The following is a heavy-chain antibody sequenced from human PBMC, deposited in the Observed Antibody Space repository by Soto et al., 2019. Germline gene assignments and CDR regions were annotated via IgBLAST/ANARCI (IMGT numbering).Heavy chain of an antibody. D-gene: IGHD1-7*01. Sequence: EVQLLESGGGLIQPGGSLRLSCAASGFTFSSYAMSWVRQAPGKGLEWVSVISDSGDTIYNADSVKGRFTISRDTSKHTLYLQMNSLRAEDTAVYYCAKVYWTISGTTYDFFDYWGQGTLVTVSS. J-gene: IGHJ4*02. V-gene: IGHV3-23*01. CDR3: AKVYWTISGTTYDFFDY. CDR1: GFTFSSYA. CDR2: ISDSGDTI.